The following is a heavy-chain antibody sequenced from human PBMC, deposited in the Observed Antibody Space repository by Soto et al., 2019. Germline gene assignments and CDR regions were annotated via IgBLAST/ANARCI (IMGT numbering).Heavy chain of an antibody. V-gene: IGHV4-4*02. CDR2: IYHSGST. D-gene: IGHD6-13*01. Sequence: PSETLSLTCAVSSGSISSSNWWSWVRQPPGKGLEWIGEIYHSGSTNYNPSLKSRVTISVDKSKNQFSLKLSSVTAADTAVYYCASIAAAGTCFDYWGQGTLVTVSS. J-gene: IGHJ4*02. CDR3: ASIAAAGTCFDY. CDR1: SGSISSSNW.